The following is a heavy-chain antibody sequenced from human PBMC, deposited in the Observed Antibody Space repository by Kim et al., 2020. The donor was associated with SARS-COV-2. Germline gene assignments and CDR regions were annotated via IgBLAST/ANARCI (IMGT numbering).Heavy chain of an antibody. CDR3: ARDIDSSGYYMCAFDI. V-gene: IGHV3-48*02. D-gene: IGHD3-22*01. Sequence: SVKGRFTISRDNAKNSLYLQMNSLRDEDTAVYYCARDIDSSGYYMCAFDIWGQGTMVTVSS. J-gene: IGHJ3*02.